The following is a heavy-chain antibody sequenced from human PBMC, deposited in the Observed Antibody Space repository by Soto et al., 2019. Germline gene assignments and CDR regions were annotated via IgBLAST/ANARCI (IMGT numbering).Heavy chain of an antibody. CDR1: GGSISSGDYY. CDR2: IYYSGST. J-gene: IGHJ4*02. V-gene: IGHV4-30-4*01. D-gene: IGHD3-3*01. CDR3: AREFIAYYDFWSGYYTGGKANYFDY. Sequence: PSETLSLTCTVSGGSISSGDYYWSWIRQPPGKGLEWIGYIYYSGSTYYNPSLKSRVTISVDTSKNQFSLKLSSVTAADTAVYYCAREFIAYYDFWSGYYTGGKANYFDYWGQGTLVTVS.